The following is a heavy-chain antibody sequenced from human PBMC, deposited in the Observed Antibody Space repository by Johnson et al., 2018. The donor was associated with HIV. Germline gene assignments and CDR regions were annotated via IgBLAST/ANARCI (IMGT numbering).Heavy chain of an antibody. CDR3: ARDSRYNNYGGGSVCAFDI. CDR2: VSYDGSER. D-gene: IGHD4-11*01. V-gene: IGHV3-30*04. Sequence: MQLVESGGGVVQPGRSLRLSCAASGFTFSSYAMHWVRQAPGKGLEWVAVVSYDGSERSYEDSVKGGFTISRDSSKNTLYLQMNSMRTEDTAVYYCARDSRYNNYGGGSVCAFDIWGQGTTVTVSS. J-gene: IGHJ3*02. CDR1: GFTFSSYA.